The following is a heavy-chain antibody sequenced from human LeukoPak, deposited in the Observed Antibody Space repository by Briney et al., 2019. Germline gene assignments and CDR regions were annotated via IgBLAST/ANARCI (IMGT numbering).Heavy chain of an antibody. CDR1: GFTFSSYS. V-gene: IGHV3-53*01. CDR2: IYSGGST. Sequence: GGSLRLSCAASGFTFSSYSMNWVRQAPGKGLEWVSVIYSGGSTYYADSVKGRFTISRDNSKNTLYLQMNSLRAEDTAVYYCAKYYDFWSGYPDAFDIWGQGTMVTVSS. D-gene: IGHD3-3*01. CDR3: AKYYDFWSGYPDAFDI. J-gene: IGHJ3*02.